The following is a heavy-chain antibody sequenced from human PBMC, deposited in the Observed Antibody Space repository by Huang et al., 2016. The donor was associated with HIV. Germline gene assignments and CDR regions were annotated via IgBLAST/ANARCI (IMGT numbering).Heavy chain of an antibody. Sequence: QVQLEQWGARLLKPSETLSLTCAVYGDSLSDFFWSWIRQPPGKGLEWIGEINQSGRTNYNPALKSRVTIAVDTSKKQFSLKLKSVTAADTSMYYCARGRGSSWSLFDTWGQGSLVTVFS. J-gene: IGHJ4*02. CDR2: INQSGRT. CDR1: GDSLSDFF. D-gene: IGHD6-13*01. V-gene: IGHV4-34*02. CDR3: ARGRGSSWSLFDT.